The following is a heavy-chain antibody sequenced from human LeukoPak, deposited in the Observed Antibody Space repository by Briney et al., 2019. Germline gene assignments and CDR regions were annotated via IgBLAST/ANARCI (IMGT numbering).Heavy chain of an antibody. V-gene: IGHV4-61*01. CDR1: GGSVSSGNYY. D-gene: IGHD1-26*01. Sequence: SETLSLTCTVSGGSVSSGNYYWSWIRQPPGKGLEWIGYVYYSGSTKYDPSLKSRVTISVDTSKNQFSLKLISVTTADTAVYYCARGSIVGATPYFDYWGQGTLVTVSS. CDR3: ARGSIVGATPYFDY. J-gene: IGHJ4*02. CDR2: VYYSGST.